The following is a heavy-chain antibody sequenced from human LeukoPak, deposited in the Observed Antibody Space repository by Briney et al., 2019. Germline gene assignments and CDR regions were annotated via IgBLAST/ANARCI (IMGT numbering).Heavy chain of an antibody. CDR3: ASVARLLAD. CDR1: GFTFSDYY. CDR2: ISQSGADV. J-gene: IGHJ4*02. D-gene: IGHD3-9*01. Sequence: GGSLTLSCAASGFTFSDYYMNWIRQAPGKGLEYIAYISQSGADVSYADSVKGRFTVSRDNTKNSVFLQMNSLTAEDTPVYYCASVARLLADWGQGTLVTVSS. V-gene: IGHV3-11*01.